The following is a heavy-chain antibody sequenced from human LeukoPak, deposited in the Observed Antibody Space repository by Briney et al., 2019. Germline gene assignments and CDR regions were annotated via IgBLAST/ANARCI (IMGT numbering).Heavy chain of an antibody. CDR1: GYTFTSYA. J-gene: IGHJ4*02. D-gene: IGHD1-26*01. CDR2: INTNTGNP. Sequence: GASVKVSCEASGYTFTSYATNWVRQAPGQGLEWMGWINTNTGNPTYAQGFTGRFVFSLDTSVSTAYLQISSLKAEDTAVYYCARDGEWELGYYFDYWGQGTLVTVSS. CDR3: ARDGEWELGYYFDY. V-gene: IGHV7-4-1*02.